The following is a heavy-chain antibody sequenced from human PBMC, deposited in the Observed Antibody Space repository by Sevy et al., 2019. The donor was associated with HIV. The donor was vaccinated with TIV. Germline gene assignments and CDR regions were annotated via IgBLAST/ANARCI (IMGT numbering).Heavy chain of an antibody. D-gene: IGHD3-22*01. V-gene: IGHV4-61*01. CDR2: IYYTGTS. CDR1: GASVSGERHY. CDR3: ARGRGYDSGCYHYPPPKNYPAN. J-gene: IGHJ4*02. Sequence: SETLSLTCAVSGASVSGERHYWNWIRQPPGRGLEWIGCIYYTGTSYYNPSLMSRVTMSVGTSKNEISLTLSSVTAADTAGYYWARGRGYDSGCYHYPPPKNYPANRGQGTLGPVSS.